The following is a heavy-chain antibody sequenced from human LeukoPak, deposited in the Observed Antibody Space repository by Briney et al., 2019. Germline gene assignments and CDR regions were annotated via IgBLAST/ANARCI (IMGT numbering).Heavy chain of an antibody. CDR2: VYPSGNT. CDR1: GNSISSYNYY. J-gene: IGHJ3*02. D-gene: IGHD4-17*01. V-gene: IGHV4-61*02. CDR3: ARDVTSGDQPRVDRAFDI. Sequence: PSQTLSLTCTVSGNSISSYNYYWSWVRQPAGKGLEWIGRVYPSGNTNYNPYNPSLTGRVTISIDASRNQFSLILTSVTAADTAVYYCARDVTSGDQPRVDRAFDIWGQGTMVTVSS.